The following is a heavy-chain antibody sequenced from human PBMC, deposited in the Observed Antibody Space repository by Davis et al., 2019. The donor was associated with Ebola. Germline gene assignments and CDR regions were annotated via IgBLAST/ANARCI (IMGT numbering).Heavy chain of an antibody. V-gene: IGHV4-59*01. CDR3: ARVGTGGLQHF. J-gene: IGHJ4*02. Sequence: SETLSLTCTVSGGSISSTYWSRFRRLPPMRLGQIRYIYYSGSTNYNPPLKSRVTISGDTSRNQFSLNLSSVTAADTAVYYCARVGTGGLQHFWGQGTLVTVSS. CDR2: IYYSGST. D-gene: IGHD2-8*02. CDR1: GGSISSTY.